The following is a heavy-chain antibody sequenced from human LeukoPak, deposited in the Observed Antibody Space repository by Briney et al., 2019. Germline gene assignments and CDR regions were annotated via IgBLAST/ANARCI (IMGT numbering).Heavy chain of an antibody. V-gene: IGHV4-4*07. J-gene: IGHJ6*03. CDR1: GGSISSYD. D-gene: IGHD3-10*01. Sequence: PSETLSLTCTVSGGSISSYDWTWIRQPAGKGLEWIGRIYTNGSTNYNPSLKSRVTMSVDKSKNQFSLKLSSVTAADTAMYYCARERVIRGVITYYYYYYMDVWGKGTTVTISS. CDR3: ARERVIRGVITYYYYYYMDV. CDR2: IYTNGST.